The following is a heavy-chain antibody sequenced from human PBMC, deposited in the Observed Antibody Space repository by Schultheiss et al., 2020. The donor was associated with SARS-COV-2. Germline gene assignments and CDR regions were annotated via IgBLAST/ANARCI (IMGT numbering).Heavy chain of an antibody. CDR2: IYSGGST. CDR3: ASSVTSGPWYYYYYGMDV. CDR1: GFTFSSYA. D-gene: IGHD4-17*01. J-gene: IGHJ6*02. V-gene: IGHV3-53*01. Sequence: GGSLRLSCAASGFTFSSYAMSWVRQAPGKGLEWVSVIYSGGSTYYADSVKGRFTISRDNSKNTLYLQMNSLRAEDTAVYYCASSVTSGPWYYYYYGMDVWGQGTTVTVSS.